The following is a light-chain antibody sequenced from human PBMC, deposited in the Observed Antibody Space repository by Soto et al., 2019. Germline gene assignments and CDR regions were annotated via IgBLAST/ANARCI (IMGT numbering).Light chain of an antibody. CDR1: QSVSSY. CDR2: DAS. Sequence: EIVLTQSPATLSLSPGERATLSCRASQSVSSYLAWYQQKPGQAPRLLIYDASNRSTGIPARFSGSGSGTDFTLASSSLEPEDFEVYYCQQRSNWPPLTFGGGIKVEIK. V-gene: IGKV3-11*01. CDR3: QQRSNWPPLT. J-gene: IGKJ4*01.